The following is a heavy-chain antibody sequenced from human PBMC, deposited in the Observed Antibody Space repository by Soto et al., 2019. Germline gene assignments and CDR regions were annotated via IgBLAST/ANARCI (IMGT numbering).Heavy chain of an antibody. CDR3: AKDDGYCSSTSCSYYYYGMDV. V-gene: IGHV3-30*18. CDR2: ISYDGSNK. D-gene: IGHD2-2*01. CDR1: GFTFSSYG. J-gene: IGHJ6*02. Sequence: QVQLVESGGGVVQPGRSLRLSCAASGFTFSSYGMHWVRQAPGKGLEWVAVISYDGSNKYYADSVKGRFTISRDNSKNPLYLPMTSLRAEDTAVYYCAKDDGYCSSTSCSYYYYGMDVWGQGTTVTVSS.